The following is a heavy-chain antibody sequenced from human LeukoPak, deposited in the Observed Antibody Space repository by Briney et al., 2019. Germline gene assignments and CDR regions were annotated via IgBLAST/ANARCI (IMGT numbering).Heavy chain of an antibody. J-gene: IGHJ4*02. CDR1: GFTFSSYG. D-gene: IGHD3-3*01. CDR3: AKAGRDYDFWSGYYDY. Sequence: GGSLRLSCAASGFTFSSYGMSWVRQAPGKGLEWVSAISGSGGSTYYADSVKGRFTISRDNSKNTLYLQMNSLRAEDTAVYYCAKAGRDYDFWSGYYDYWGQGTLVTVSS. CDR2: ISGSGGST. V-gene: IGHV3-23*01.